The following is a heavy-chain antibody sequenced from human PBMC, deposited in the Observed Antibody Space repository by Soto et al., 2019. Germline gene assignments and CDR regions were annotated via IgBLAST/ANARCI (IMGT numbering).Heavy chain of an antibody. D-gene: IGHD1-26*01. J-gene: IGHJ4*02. Sequence: VRQAPGKGLEWVAVISYDGSNKYYADSVKGRFTISRDNSKNTLYLQMNSLRAEDTAVYYCAKDPGGSYSYYFDYWGQGTLVTVYS. CDR2: ISYDGSNK. CDR3: AKDPGGSYSYYFDY. V-gene: IGHV3-30*18.